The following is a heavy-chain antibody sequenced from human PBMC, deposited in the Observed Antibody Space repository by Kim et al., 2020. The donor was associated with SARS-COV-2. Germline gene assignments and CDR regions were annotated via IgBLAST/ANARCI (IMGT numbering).Heavy chain of an antibody. V-gene: IGHV3-48*03. D-gene: IGHD3-22*01. CDR3: ARDGYYYDSSGYLGAYYFDY. J-gene: IGHJ4*02. Sequence: RFTISRDNAKNSLYLQMNSLRAEDTAVYYCARDGYYYDSSGYLGAYYFDYWGQGTLVTVSS.